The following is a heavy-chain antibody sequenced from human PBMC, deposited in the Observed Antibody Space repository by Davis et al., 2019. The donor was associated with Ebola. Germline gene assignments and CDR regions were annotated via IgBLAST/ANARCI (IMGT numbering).Heavy chain of an antibody. V-gene: IGHV1-3*01. CDR1: GYIFTSYA. J-gene: IGHJ4*02. Sequence: ASVKVSYKASGYIFTSYAMHWVRQASGQRLEWMGWINAGNGNTKYSQKFQGRVTITSDTSASTAYMELSSLRSEDTAVYYCARGPSMVPGLIIDWGQGTLVTVSS. D-gene: IGHD3-10*01. CDR3: ARGPSMVPGLIID. CDR2: INAGNGNT.